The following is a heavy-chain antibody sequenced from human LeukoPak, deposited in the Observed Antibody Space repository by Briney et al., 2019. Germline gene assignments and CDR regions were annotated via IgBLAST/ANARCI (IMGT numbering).Heavy chain of an antibody. V-gene: IGHV3-64*04. Sequence: GGSLTLPCAASGFTFSSYAMHWVRQAPGKGLEYVSAISSNGGSTYYADSVKGRFTISRDNSKNTLYLQMNSLRADDTAVYYCARNYYFDYWGQGTLVTVSS. CDR1: GFTFSSYA. CDR2: ISSNGGST. J-gene: IGHJ4*02. CDR3: ARNYYFDY.